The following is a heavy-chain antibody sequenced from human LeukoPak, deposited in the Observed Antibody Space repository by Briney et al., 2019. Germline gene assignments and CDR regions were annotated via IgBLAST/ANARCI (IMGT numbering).Heavy chain of an antibody. V-gene: IGHV3-7*01. J-gene: IGHJ4*02. CDR3: TRDPYDYVWGSLEDY. CDR2: MRQDGSEK. CDR1: GFNFINYW. D-gene: IGHD3-16*01. Sequence: LSGGSLILSCVASGFNFINYWMSWVRHAPGKGLEWVANMRQDGSEKYYVDSVKGRFTISRDNAKNSLYLQMNSLRDEDTAVYYCTRDPYDYVWGSLEDYWGQGTLVTVSS.